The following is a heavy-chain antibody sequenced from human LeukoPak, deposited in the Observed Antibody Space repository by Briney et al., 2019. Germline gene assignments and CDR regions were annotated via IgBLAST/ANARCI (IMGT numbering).Heavy chain of an antibody. CDR1: GFTFSSYW. CDR2: INSDGSST. J-gene: IGHJ4*02. D-gene: IGHD6-19*01. CDR3: ARVRSSGWYVY. V-gene: IGHV3-74*01. Sequence: GGSLRLSCPASGFTFSSYWMHWVRQAPGKGLVWVSRINSDGSSTSYADSVKGRFTISRDNAKNTLYLQMNSLRAEDTAVYYCARVRSSGWYVYWGQGTLVTVSS.